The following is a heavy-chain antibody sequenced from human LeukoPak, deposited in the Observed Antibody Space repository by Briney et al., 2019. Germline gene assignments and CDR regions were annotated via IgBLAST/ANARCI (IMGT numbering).Heavy chain of an antibody. J-gene: IGHJ4*02. CDR1: GFMFSDYY. D-gene: IGHD1-26*01. Sequence: GGSLRLSCSASGFMFSDYYISWIRQVPGKGLEWISFISSSGAITYYADSVKGRFTISRDNAKNSVYLQVDSLRAEDTAVYYCARRNGYRGGSLDYWGQGTLVTVSS. CDR3: ARRNGYRGGSLDY. CDR2: ISSSGAIT. V-gene: IGHV3-11*04.